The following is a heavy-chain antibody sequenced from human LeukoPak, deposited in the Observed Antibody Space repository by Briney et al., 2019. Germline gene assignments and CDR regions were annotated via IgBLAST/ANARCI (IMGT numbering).Heavy chain of an antibody. CDR2: INQDGSER. CDR3: ARGNAMGV. J-gene: IGHJ6*02. Sequence: GGSLRLSCAASGFTFSSYWMTWVRQAPGKGLEWVANINQDGSERYYVDSVKGRFTISRDNAKNSLSLQMNNLRAEDTALYYCARGNAMGVWGQGTTVTASS. CDR1: GFTFSSYW. V-gene: IGHV3-7*01.